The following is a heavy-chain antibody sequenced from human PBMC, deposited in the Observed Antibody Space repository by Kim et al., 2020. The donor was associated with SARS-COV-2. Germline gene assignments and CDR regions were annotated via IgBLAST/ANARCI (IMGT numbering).Heavy chain of an antibody. J-gene: IGHJ4*02. D-gene: IGHD5-12*01. CDR1: GGSISSGGYY. Sequence: SETLSLTCTVSGGSISSGGYYWSWIRQHPGKGLEWIGYIYYSGSTYYNPSLKSRVTISVDTSKNQFSLKLSSVTAADTAVYYCARGPKGEMATTDGPDYWGQGTLVTVSS. CDR2: IYYSGST. V-gene: IGHV4-31*03. CDR3: ARGPKGEMATTDGPDY.